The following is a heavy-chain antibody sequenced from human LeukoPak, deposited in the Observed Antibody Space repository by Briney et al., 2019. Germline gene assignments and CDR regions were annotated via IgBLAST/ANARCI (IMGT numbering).Heavy chain of an antibody. J-gene: IGHJ6*02. Sequence: PGGSLRLSCEASGFTFSRYAMTWVRQAPGKGLEWVSTIGGLGASTNYGDSVKGRFTISRDNSKDTLYLQMNNLRVEDTAVYYCAKDRDIILTGHGMDVWGQGTTVTVSS. CDR1: GFTFSRYA. CDR3: AKDRDIILTGHGMDV. V-gene: IGHV3-23*01. CDR2: IGGLGAST. D-gene: IGHD3-9*01.